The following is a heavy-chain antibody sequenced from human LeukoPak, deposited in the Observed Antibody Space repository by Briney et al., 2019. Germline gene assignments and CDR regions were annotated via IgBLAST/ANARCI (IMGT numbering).Heavy chain of an antibody. Sequence: SETLSLTCTVSGGSISSYYWSWIRQPPGKGLEWIGYIYYSGSTNYNPSLKSRVTISVDTSKNQFSLKLSSVTAADTAVYYCARESQDRSSSYDCWGQGTLVTVSS. V-gene: IGHV4-59*01. D-gene: IGHD6-13*01. CDR2: IYYSGST. J-gene: IGHJ4*02. CDR3: ARESQDRSSSYDC. CDR1: GGSISSYY.